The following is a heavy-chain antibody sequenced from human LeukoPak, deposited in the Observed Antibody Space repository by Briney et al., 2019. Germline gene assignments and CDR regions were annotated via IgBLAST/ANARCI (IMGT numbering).Heavy chain of an antibody. CDR1: GGSISSSSYY. D-gene: IGHD1-26*01. CDR3: ARIGYSGSYYFDY. Sequence: PSETLSLTCTVSGGSISSSSYYWGWIRQPPGKGLEWIGSIYYSGSTYYNPSLKSRVTISVDTSKNQFSLKLSSVTAADTAVYYCARIGYSGSYYFDYWGQGTLVTVSS. V-gene: IGHV4-39*01. CDR2: IYYSGST. J-gene: IGHJ4*02.